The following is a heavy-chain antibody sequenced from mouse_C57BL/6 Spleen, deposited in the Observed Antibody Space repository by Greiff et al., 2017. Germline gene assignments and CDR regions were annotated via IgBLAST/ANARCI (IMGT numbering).Heavy chain of an antibody. V-gene: IGHV1-26*01. CDR3: AYYGSPDWYFDV. D-gene: IGHD1-1*01. CDR1: GYTFTDYY. CDR2: INPNNGGT. Sequence: EVQLQQSGPELVKPGASVKISCKASGYTFTDYYMNWVKQSHGQSLEWIGDINPNNGGTSYNQKFKGKATLTVDKSSSTAYMELRSLTSEDSAVYYCAYYGSPDWYFDVWGTGTTVTVSS. J-gene: IGHJ1*03.